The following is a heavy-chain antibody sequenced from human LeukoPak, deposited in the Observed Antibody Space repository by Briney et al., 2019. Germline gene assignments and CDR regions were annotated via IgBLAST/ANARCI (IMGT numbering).Heavy chain of an antibody. V-gene: IGHV1-69*13. CDR2: IIPIFGTA. CDR3: ARSEVSAEDYYDSRGYYDVFDY. D-gene: IGHD3-22*01. J-gene: IGHJ4*02. Sequence: ASVKVSCKASGGTFSSYAISWVRQAPGQGLEWMGGIIPIFGTANYAQKFQGRVTITADESTSTAYMELSSLRSEDTAVYYCARSEVSAEDYYDSRGYYDVFDYWGQGTLVTVSS. CDR1: GGTFSSYA.